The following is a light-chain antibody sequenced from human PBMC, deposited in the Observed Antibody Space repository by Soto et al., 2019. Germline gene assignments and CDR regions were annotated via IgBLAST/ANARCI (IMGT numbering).Light chain of an antibody. CDR2: GAS. J-gene: IGKJ1*01. CDR3: QQYNNWPRT. V-gene: IGKV3-15*01. Sequence: ERVMTHSLAALSVTPGERATLSCRASQSVSSNLAWYQQKPGQAPRLLIYGASTRATGIPARFSGSGSGTEFTLTISSLQSEDFAVYYCQQYNNWPRTFGQGTKADIK. CDR1: QSVSSN.